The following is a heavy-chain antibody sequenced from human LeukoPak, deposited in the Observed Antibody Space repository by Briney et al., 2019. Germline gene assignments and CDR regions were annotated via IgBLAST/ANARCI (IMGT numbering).Heavy chain of an antibody. J-gene: IGHJ4*02. V-gene: IGHV4-59*08. CDR1: GVSISSYY. CDR3: ARRRYFDY. Sequence: SETLSLTCTVSGVSISSYYWSWIRQPPGKGLEWIGYIYYSGSTNYNPSLKSRVTTSVDTSKNQFSLKLSSVTAADTAVYYCARRRYFDYWGQGTLVTVSS. CDR2: IYYSGST.